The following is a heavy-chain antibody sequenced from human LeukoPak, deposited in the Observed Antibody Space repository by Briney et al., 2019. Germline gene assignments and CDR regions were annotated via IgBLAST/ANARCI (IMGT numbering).Heavy chain of an antibody. V-gene: IGHV4-38-2*02. J-gene: IGHJ4*02. Sequence: SETLSLTCTVSGYSISRGYYWGWIRQPPGKGLEWIGSIYHRGSTYYNPSLKSRVTISVDTSKSQFSLKLSSVTAADTAVYYCARSLSSGYFSPFDYRGQGTLVTVSS. D-gene: IGHD3-22*01. CDR1: GYSISRGYY. CDR2: IYHRGST. CDR3: ARSLSSGYFSPFDY.